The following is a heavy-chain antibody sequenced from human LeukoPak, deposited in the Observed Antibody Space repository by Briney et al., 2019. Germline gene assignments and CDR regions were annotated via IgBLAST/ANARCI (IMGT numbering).Heavy chain of an antibody. Sequence: PGGSLRLSCAASGFTSSSYAMSWVRQTPGKGLEWVSAISGSGGSTYYADSVKGRFTISRDNSKNTLYLQMSSVRADDTAVYYCAKDSRYFVGDCYPHYFDCWGQGTLVTVSS. J-gene: IGHJ4*02. CDR1: GFTSSSYA. CDR3: AKDSRYFVGDCYPHYFDC. CDR2: ISGSGGST. V-gene: IGHV3-23*01. D-gene: IGHD2-21*02.